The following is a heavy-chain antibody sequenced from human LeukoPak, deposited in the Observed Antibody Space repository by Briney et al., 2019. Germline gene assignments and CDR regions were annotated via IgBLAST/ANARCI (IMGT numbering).Heavy chain of an antibody. Sequence: PGGSLRLSCAASGFTFSSYSMNWVRQAPGKGLEWVSSISSSSSYIYYADSVKGRFTISRDNAKNSLYLQMNSLRAEDTAVYYCARAEFLEVGAEGVDYWGQGTLVTVSS. CDR2: ISSSSSYI. D-gene: IGHD1-26*01. V-gene: IGHV3-21*01. J-gene: IGHJ4*02. CDR3: ARAEFLEVGAEGVDY. CDR1: GFTFSSYS.